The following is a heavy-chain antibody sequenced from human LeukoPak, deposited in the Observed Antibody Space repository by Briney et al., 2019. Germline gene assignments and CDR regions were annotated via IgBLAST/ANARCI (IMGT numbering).Heavy chain of an antibody. Sequence: SETLSLTCTVSGGSIGSYYWSWIRQPPGKGLEWIGYIYYSGSTNYNPSLKSRVTISVDTSKNQFSLKLSSVTAADTAVYYCARDLGAARAYWYFDLWGRGTLVTVSS. D-gene: IGHD6-6*01. V-gene: IGHV4-59*01. CDR3: ARDLGAARAYWYFDL. J-gene: IGHJ2*01. CDR2: IYYSGST. CDR1: GGSIGSYY.